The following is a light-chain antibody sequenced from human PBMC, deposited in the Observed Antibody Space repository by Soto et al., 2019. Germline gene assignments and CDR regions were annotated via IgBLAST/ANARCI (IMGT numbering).Light chain of an antibody. V-gene: IGKV3-11*01. Sequence: EIVLTQSPGTLSLSPGERATLTCRASQSVTNYIAWYQQRPGQAPRLLIYDASNRATGVPARFSGSRSGTDFTLTISDLEPADFGLYYRQQRLNWPPGFGQGTKVDIK. CDR1: QSVTNY. CDR3: QQRLNWPPG. J-gene: IGKJ1*01. CDR2: DAS.